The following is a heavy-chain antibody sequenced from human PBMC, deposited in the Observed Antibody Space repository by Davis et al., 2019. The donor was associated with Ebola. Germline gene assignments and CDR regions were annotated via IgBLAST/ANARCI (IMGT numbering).Heavy chain of an antibody. CDR2: IYYSGST. D-gene: IGHD2-21*01. Sequence: PSETLSLTCTVSASSISSYYWSWIRQPPGKGLEWIGYIYYSGSTNYNPSLKSRVTISVDTSKNQFSLKLSSVTAADTAVYYCARFLMEPRGGDWFDPWGQGTLVTVSS. V-gene: IGHV4-59*01. J-gene: IGHJ5*02. CDR1: ASSISSYY. CDR3: ARFLMEPRGGDWFDP.